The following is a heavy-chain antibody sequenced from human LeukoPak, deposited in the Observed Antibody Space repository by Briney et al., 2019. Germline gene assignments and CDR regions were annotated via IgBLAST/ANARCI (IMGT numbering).Heavy chain of an antibody. Sequence: GGSLRLSCAASGFTFSSYGMHWVRQAPGKGLEWVAVIWYGGSNKYYADSVKGRFTISRDNSKNTLYLQMNSLRAEDTAVYYCARAQNVYYYDSSGYYYSAIDYWGQGTLVTVSS. V-gene: IGHV3-33*08. J-gene: IGHJ4*02. D-gene: IGHD3-22*01. CDR3: ARAQNVYYYDSSGYYYSAIDY. CDR1: GFTFSSYG. CDR2: IWYGGSNK.